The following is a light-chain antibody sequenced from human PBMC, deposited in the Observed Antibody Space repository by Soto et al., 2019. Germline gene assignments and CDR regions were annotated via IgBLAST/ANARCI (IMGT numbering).Light chain of an antibody. CDR2: EVN. V-gene: IGLV2-14*01. Sequence: QSALTQPASLSGSPGQSITISCTGTSSDIGAYDYVSWFQQHPGKAPKLMISEVNNRPSGVSNRFSGSKSGNTAYLTISGLPVEEEPEYFCSSFTPTRTHVFGTGTKPTVL. CDR3: SSFTPTRTHV. CDR1: SSDIGAYDY. J-gene: IGLJ1*01.